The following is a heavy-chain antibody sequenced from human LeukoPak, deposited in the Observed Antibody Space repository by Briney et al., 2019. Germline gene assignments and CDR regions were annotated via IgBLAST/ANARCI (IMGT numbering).Heavy chain of an antibody. J-gene: IGHJ4*02. CDR3: ARDWGTYFDY. Sequence: KPSETLSLTCNVSGGSISSGGSRWSWLRQHPGKGLEWIGYIYYSGSTYYNPSLESRLTMSVDTSKNQFSLHLTSVTAADTAVYYCARDWGTYFDYWGQGTLVTVSS. CDR1: GGSISSGGSR. CDR2: IYYSGST. V-gene: IGHV4-31*03. D-gene: IGHD7-27*01.